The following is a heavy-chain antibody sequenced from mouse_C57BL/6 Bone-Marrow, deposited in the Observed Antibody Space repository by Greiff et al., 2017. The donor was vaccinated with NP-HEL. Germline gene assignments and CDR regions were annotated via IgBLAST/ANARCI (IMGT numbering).Heavy chain of an antibody. CDR1: GFSFTSYG. D-gene: IGHD2-4*01. V-gene: IGHV2-9*01. CDR3: AKLPYDYDVAY. CDR2: IWGGGST. J-gene: IGHJ3*01. Sequence: VHLVESGPGLVAPSQSLSITCTVSGFSFTSYGVDWVRQPPGKGLEWLGVIWGGGSTNCNSALMYRLSISKDNSKSQVFLKMNSLHTDDTAMYYCAKLPYDYDVAYWGQGTLVTVSA.